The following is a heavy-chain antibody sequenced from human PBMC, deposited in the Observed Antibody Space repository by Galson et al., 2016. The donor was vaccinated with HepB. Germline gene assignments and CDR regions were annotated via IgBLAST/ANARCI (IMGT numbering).Heavy chain of an antibody. D-gene: IGHD2-2*01. Sequence: SETLSLTCAVSGYSISSGYYWGWIRQPPGKGLEWIGSIYHSGSTYYNPSLKSRVTISVATSKNQFSLQLSSVTAADTAVYYCARAHCSTVGCNHPYYFDNWGQGTLVTVSS. CDR2: IYHSGST. CDR3: ARAHCSTVGCNHPYYFDN. V-gene: IGHV4-38-2*01. CDR1: GYSISSGYY. J-gene: IGHJ4*02.